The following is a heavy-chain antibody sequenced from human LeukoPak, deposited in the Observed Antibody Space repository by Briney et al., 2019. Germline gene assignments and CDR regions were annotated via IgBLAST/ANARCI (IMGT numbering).Heavy chain of an antibody. V-gene: IGHV1-46*01. J-gene: IGHJ3*02. Sequence: GSSVKVSCKASGYTFTSYYMHWVRQAPGQGLEWMGIINPSGGSTSYAQKFQGRVTMTRDTSTSTVYMELSSLRSEDTAVYYCAREVSSGTREGNDAFDIWGQGTMVTVSS. D-gene: IGHD1-26*01. CDR3: AREVSSGTREGNDAFDI. CDR2: INPSGGST. CDR1: GYTFTSYY.